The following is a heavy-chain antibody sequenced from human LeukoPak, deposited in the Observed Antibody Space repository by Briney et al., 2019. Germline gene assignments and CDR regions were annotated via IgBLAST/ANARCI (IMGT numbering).Heavy chain of an antibody. CDR1: GYSLTSYW. CDR3: ARQEQPAVYYYYGMDV. Sequence: GASLKISCKGSGYSLTSYWIGWVRQMPGKGLEWMGIIYPGDSDTRYSPSFQGQVTISADKSISTAYLQWSSLKALDTAMYYCARQEQPAVYYYYGMDVWGQGTTVTVSS. CDR2: IYPGDSDT. J-gene: IGHJ6*02. V-gene: IGHV5-51*01. D-gene: IGHD1/OR15-1a*01.